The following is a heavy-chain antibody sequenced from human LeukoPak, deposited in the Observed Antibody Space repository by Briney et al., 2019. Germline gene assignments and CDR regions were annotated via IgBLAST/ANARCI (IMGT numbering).Heavy chain of an antibody. Sequence: SQTLSLTRSVSGGSISSGSYYWSWIRRPAGKGLEWIGRIYTSGSTNYNPSLKCRVTISVDTSKNQFSLKLSSVTAADTAVYYCARDTWFGAGRTFDYWGQGTLVTVSS. CDR2: IYTSGST. CDR1: GGSISSGSYY. D-gene: IGHD3-10*01. CDR3: ARDTWFGAGRTFDY. J-gene: IGHJ4*02. V-gene: IGHV4-61*02.